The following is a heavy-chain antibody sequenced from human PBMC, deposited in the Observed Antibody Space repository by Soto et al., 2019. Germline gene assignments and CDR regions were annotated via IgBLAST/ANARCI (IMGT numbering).Heavy chain of an antibody. CDR1: GVTFYNTW. V-gene: IGHV3-15*01. Sequence: PXGSLRLSCTASGVTFYNTWMSWVRQAPGRGLDWVGRVKSKTDGGATDYTAPVKGRFTISRDDSQNTLYLQMNSLQTDDTAVYYCTTDRRSGYDPQFDFWGQGTLVTVSS. CDR3: TTDRRSGYDPQFDF. CDR2: VKSKTDGGAT. D-gene: IGHD5-12*01. J-gene: IGHJ4*02.